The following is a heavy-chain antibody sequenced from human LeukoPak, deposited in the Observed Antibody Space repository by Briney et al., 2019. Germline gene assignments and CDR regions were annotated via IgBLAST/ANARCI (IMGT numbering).Heavy chain of an antibody. CDR3: AKEGPYWYFDL. CDR2: IRNDGSYE. J-gene: IGHJ2*01. CDR1: GFTFSDYG. Sequence: GGSLRLSCAASGFTFSDYGMHWVRQAPGKGLEWVAFIRNDGSYEYYPDSVKGRFTISRDNSRNALFLQMNSLRAEDTAVYYCAKEGPYWYFDLWGRGTLVTVSS. V-gene: IGHV3-30*02.